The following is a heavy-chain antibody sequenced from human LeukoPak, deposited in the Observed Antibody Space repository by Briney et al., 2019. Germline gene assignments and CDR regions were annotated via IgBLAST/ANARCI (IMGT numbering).Heavy chain of an antibody. CDR1: GLLFEDYG. J-gene: IGHJ6*02. CDR2: MSWNSGSI. CDR3: AKTGGGHRSYHYYGMDV. Sequence: GGSLRLSCVASGLLFEDYGMHWVRQAPGKGLEWVLGMSWNSGSIDYADSVKGRFTISRDNAKNTLYLQMNSLRVEDTALYYCAKTGGGHRSYHYYGMDVWGQGTTVTVS. D-gene: IGHD3-16*02. V-gene: IGHV3-9*01.